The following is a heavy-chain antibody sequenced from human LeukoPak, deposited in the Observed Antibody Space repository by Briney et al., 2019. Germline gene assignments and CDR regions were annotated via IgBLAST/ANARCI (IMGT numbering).Heavy chain of an antibody. CDR1: GFTFSSYS. D-gene: IGHD3-10*01. Sequence: GGSLRLSCAASGFTFSSYSMNWVRQAPGRGPEYVAGIWFDESSQRYADSVEGRFTISRDNSKNTVFLQMRSVRVEDTAVYFCARAGRGRDTSHYYFDSWGRGAQVSVSS. CDR2: IWFDESSQ. CDR3: ARAGRGRDTSHYYFDS. V-gene: IGHV3-33*08. J-gene: IGHJ4*02.